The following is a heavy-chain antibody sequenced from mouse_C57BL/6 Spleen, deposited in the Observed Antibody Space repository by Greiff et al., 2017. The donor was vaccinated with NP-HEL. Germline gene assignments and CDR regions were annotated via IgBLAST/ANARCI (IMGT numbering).Heavy chain of an antibody. V-gene: IGHV1-72*01. D-gene: IGHD2-1*01. Sequence: VQLQQSGAELVKPGASVKLSCKASGYTFTSYWMHWVKQRPGRGLEWIGRIDPNSGGTKYNEKFKSKATLTVDKPSSTAYMQLSSLTSEDSAVYYCAKGPYGNPYAMDYWGQGTSVTVSS. J-gene: IGHJ4*01. CDR2: IDPNSGGT. CDR3: AKGPYGNPYAMDY. CDR1: GYTFTSYW.